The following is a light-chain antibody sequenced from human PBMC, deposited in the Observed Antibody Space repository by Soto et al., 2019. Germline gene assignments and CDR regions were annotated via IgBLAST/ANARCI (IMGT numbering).Light chain of an antibody. CDR3: SSYTSYSPLAV. CDR2: EAT. V-gene: IGLV2-14*02. Sequence: QSALTQPASVSGSPGQSITISCSGNRGDVGTYDLVSWYQQHPGKGPRTLIYEATKRPSGVSSRFSGSKSGNTASLTISGLQTEDEADYYCSSYTSYSPLAVFGGGTKLTVL. CDR1: RGDVGTYDL. J-gene: IGLJ2*01.